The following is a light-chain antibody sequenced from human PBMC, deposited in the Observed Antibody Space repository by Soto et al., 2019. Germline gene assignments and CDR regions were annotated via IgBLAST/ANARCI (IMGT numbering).Light chain of an antibody. CDR3: QQSYSTPPWT. CDR2: AAS. Sequence: DIQMTQSPSSLSASVGDRFTITCLSSQSISSYLNWYQQKPGKAPKLLIYAASSLQSGVPSRFSGSGSGTDFTLTISSLQPEDFATYYCQQSYSTPPWTFGQGTNVDIK. CDR1: QSISSY. J-gene: IGKJ1*01. V-gene: IGKV1-39*01.